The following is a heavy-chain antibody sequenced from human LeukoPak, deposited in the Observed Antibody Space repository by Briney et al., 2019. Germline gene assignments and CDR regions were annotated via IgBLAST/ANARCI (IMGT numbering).Heavy chain of an antibody. D-gene: IGHD3-3*01. V-gene: IGHV4-39*01. CDR3: ARAGYDFWSGDTEYFDY. CDR2: IYYSGST. CDR1: GGSISSSSYY. Sequence: PSETLSLTCTVSGGSISSSSYYWGWIRQPPGKGLEWIGSIYYSGSTYYNPSLKSRVTISVDTSKNQFSLKLSSVTAADTAVYYCARAGYDFWSGDTEYFDYWGLGTLVTVSS. J-gene: IGHJ4*02.